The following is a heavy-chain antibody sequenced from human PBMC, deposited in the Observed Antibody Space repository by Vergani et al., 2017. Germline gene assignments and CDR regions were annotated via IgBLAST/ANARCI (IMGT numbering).Heavy chain of an antibody. Sequence: QVQLVQSGAEVKKPGSSVKVSCKASGGTFSSYAISWVRQAPGQGLEWMGGIIPIFGTANYAQKFQGRVTLTADESTSTAYMGLSSLRSEETAVYYCARGYYYYDSSGYSAEYFQHWGQGTLVTVSS. V-gene: IGHV1-69*01. CDR3: ARGYYYYDSSGYSAEYFQH. D-gene: IGHD3-22*01. J-gene: IGHJ1*01. CDR2: IIPIFGTA. CDR1: GGTFSSYA.